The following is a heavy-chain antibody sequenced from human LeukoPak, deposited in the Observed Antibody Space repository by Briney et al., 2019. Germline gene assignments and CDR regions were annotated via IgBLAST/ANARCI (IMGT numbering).Heavy chain of an antibody. J-gene: IGHJ2*01. Sequence: ASVKVSCKASGYTFTAYYMHWVRQAPGQGLEWMGIINPSGGSTSYAQKFQGRVTMTRDTSTSTAYMEVSSLRSEDTAVYYCARDFNGDYGYFDLWGRGTLVTVSS. V-gene: IGHV1-46*01. CDR1: GYTFTAYY. D-gene: IGHD4-17*01. CDR2: INPSGGST. CDR3: ARDFNGDYGYFDL.